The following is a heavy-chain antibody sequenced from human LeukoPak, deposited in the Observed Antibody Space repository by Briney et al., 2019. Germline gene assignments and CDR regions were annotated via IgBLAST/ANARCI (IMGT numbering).Heavy chain of an antibody. CDR3: ARDSLSSSYDY. V-gene: IGHV3-21*01. D-gene: IGHD6-13*01. Sequence: GGSLRLSCAASGFTFSSYSMNWVRQAPGKGLEWVSSISSSSSYIYYADSVKGRFTISRDNSKNTLYLQMNSLRAEDTAVYYCARDSLSSSYDYWGQGTLVTVSS. J-gene: IGHJ4*02. CDR1: GFTFSSYS. CDR2: ISSSSSYI.